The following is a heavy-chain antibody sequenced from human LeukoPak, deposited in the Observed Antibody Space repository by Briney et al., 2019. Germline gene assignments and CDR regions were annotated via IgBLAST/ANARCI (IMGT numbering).Heavy chain of an antibody. CDR2: ISGSGGST. J-gene: IGHJ4*02. V-gene: IGHV3-23*01. D-gene: IGHD3-22*01. Sequence: TGGPLSLSFAPPEFPFSTYPLTGSRKPPGKGLEWVSAISGSGGSTYYADSVKGRFTISRDNSKNTLYLQMNSLRAEDTAVYYCAKGSYIDSYDYDCWGQGTLVTVSS. CDR3: AKGSYIDSYDYDC. CDR1: EFPFSTYP.